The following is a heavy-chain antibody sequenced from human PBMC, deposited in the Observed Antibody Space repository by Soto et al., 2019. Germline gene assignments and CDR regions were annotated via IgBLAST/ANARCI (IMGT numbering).Heavy chain of an antibody. V-gene: IGHV4-59*08. CDR1: GGSISSYY. D-gene: IGHD3-16*01. CDR2: IYYSGST. Sequence: SETLSLTCTVSGGSISSYYWSWIRQPPGKGLEWIGYIYYSGSTNYNPSLKSRVTISVDTSKNQFSLKLSSVTAADTAVYYCARRKSSNVWGLDYWGQGTLVTVSS. CDR3: ARRKSSNVWGLDY. J-gene: IGHJ4*02.